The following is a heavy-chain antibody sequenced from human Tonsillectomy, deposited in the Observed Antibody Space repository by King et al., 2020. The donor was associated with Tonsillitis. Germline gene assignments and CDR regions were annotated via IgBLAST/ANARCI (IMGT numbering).Heavy chain of an antibody. CDR2: MNPNSGKT. J-gene: IGHJ6*02. Sequence: VQLVESGPEVKKPGASVKVSCKASGYTFSSHDISWVRQATGQGLEWMGWMNPNSGKTGYAQRFQGRFIMTRNTPISTAYMELNDLRSEDTAVYYCARGSSLWFGEFYYGMDVWGQGTTVTVSS. CDR1: GYTFSSHD. CDR3: ARGSSLWFGEFYYGMDV. D-gene: IGHD3-10*01. V-gene: IGHV1-8*02.